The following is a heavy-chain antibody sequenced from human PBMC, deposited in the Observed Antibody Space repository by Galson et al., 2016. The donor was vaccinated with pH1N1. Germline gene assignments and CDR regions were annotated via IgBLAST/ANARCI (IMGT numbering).Heavy chain of an antibody. CDR3: ARAFGAATSDY. Sequence: SETLSPTCTVSGGSVTSNTSYWSWIRQPPGKGLEWIAYISYTGSTDYNPSLKSRVTISLDTSKNQFSLNLTSVTAADTAVYYCARAFGAATSDYWGQGTLVTVSS. CDR1: GGSVTSNTSY. CDR2: ISYTGST. D-gene: IGHD2-15*01. V-gene: IGHV4-61*01. J-gene: IGHJ4*02.